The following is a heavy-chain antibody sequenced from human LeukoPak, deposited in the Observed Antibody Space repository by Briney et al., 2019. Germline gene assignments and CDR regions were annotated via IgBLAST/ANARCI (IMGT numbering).Heavy chain of an antibody. V-gene: IGHV1-18*01. CDR2: ISGYNGNT. CDR3: ARAAGAAAGTPFYYYMDV. D-gene: IGHD6-13*01. J-gene: IGHJ6*03. CDR1: GYTFTTYN. Sequence: ASVKVSCKASGYTFTTYNINWVRQAPGQGLEWMGWISGYNGNTNYAQKLQGRVTMTTDTSTSTAYMELSSLRSEDTAVYYCARAAGAAAGTPFYYYMDVWGKGTTVTVSS.